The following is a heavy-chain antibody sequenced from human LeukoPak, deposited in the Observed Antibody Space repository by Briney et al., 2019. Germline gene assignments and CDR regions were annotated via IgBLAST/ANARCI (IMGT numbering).Heavy chain of an antibody. CDR3: AKDHANTPVVTN. CDR2: ISWNSDSI. D-gene: IGHD2-21*02. V-gene: IGHV3-9*01. J-gene: IGHJ4*02. CDR1: GFTFDDYA. Sequence: PGGSLRLSCAASGFTFDDYAMHWVRQAPGKGLEWVSGISWNSDSIDYADSVKGRFTISRDNSKNTVDLQMNNLRVDDTAIYYCAKDHANTPVVTNWGQGILVSVSS.